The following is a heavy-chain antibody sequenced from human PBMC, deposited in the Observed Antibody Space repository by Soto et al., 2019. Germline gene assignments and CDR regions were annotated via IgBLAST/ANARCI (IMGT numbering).Heavy chain of an antibody. D-gene: IGHD5-12*01. CDR3: ASGRGDIVATIAFDY. J-gene: IGHJ4*02. CDR2: ISGSGGST. V-gene: IGHV3-23*01. CDR1: GFTFSSYA. Sequence: GESLKISCAASGFTFSSYAMSWVRQAPGKGLEWVSAISGSGGSTYYADSVKGRFTISRDNSKNTLYLQMNSLRAEDTAVYYCASGRGDIVATIAFDYWGQGTLVTVSS.